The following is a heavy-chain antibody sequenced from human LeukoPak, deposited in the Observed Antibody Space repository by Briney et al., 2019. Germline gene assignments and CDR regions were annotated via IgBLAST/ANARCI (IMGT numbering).Heavy chain of an antibody. D-gene: IGHD2-15*01. V-gene: IGHV3-30*18. J-gene: IGHJ4*02. CDR3: AKDRAVVVVAATYPDY. CDR2: ISYDGSNK. Sequence: GGSLRLSCAASGFTFSSYGMHWVRQAPGKGLEWVAVISYDGSNKYYADSVKGRFTISRDNSKNTLYLQMNSLRAEDTAVYYCAKDRAVVVVAATYPDYWGQGTLVTVSS. CDR1: GFTFSSYG.